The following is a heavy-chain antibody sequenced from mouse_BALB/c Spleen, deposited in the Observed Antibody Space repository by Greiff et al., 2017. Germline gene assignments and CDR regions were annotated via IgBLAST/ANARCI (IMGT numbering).Heavy chain of an antibody. CDR1: GFTFSNYW. CDR2: IRLKSNNYAT. V-gene: IGHV6-6*02. Sequence: DVKLQESGGGLVQPGGSMKLSCVASGFTFSNYWMNWVRQSPEKGLEWVAEIRLKSNNYATHYAESVKGRFTISRDDSKSSVYLQMNNLRAEDTGIYYCTTTATTDAMDYWGQGTSVTVSS. J-gene: IGHJ4*01. D-gene: IGHD1-2*01. CDR3: TTTATTDAMDY.